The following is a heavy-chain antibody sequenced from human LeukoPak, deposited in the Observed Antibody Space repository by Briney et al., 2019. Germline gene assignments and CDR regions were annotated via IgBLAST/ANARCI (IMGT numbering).Heavy chain of an antibody. D-gene: IGHD3-3*01. Sequence: GGSLRLSCAASGFTFSSYAMSWVRQAPGRGLEWVSAISGSGGSTYYADSVKGRFTISRDNSKNTLYLQMNSLRAEDTAVYYCANPHGVRGHFDYWGQGTLVTVSS. J-gene: IGHJ4*02. CDR3: ANPHGVRGHFDY. CDR1: GFTFSSYA. CDR2: ISGSGGST. V-gene: IGHV3-23*01.